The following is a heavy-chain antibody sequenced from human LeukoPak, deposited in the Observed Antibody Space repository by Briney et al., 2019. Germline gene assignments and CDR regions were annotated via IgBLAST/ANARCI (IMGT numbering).Heavy chain of an antibody. J-gene: IGHJ4*02. Sequence: GGSLRLSCAASGFTFSSYWMHWVRQAPGKGLVWVSRINSDGSSTNYADPGKGRFTISRDKAKNTLYLQINSLRAEDTAVYYRASFPYQKGYWGQGTLVTVSS. V-gene: IGHV3-74*01. CDR3: ASFPYQKGY. CDR2: INSDGSST. CDR1: GFTFSSYW.